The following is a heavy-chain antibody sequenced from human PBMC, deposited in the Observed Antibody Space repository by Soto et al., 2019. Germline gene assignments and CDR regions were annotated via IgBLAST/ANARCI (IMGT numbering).Heavy chain of an antibody. D-gene: IGHD4-17*01. Sequence: GESLKICCKGSEYRFTSYLNGWVCKIPGKGLEWMGIIYPADSDTRYSPSFQGQVTISADKSSSTAYLQWSSLKASDTAMYYCARQSDYEGYFDYWGQGTL. CDR1: EYRFTSYL. J-gene: IGHJ4*02. CDR2: IYPADSDT. V-gene: IGHV5-51*01. CDR3: ARQSDYEGYFDY.